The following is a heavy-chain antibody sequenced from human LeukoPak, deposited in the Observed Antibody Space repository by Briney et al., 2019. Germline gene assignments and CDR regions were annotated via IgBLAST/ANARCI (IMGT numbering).Heavy chain of an antibody. CDR2: VSASNGNT. D-gene: IGHD3-22*01. CDR3: ARAPNYYDSTRPDY. J-gene: IGHJ4*02. CDR1: GYTFTSYA. Sequence: ASVKVSCKASGYTFTSYAISWVRQAPGQGLEWMGWVSASNGNTNYAQKVQGRVTMTTDTSTSTAYMDLRSLRSDDTAVYYCARAPNYYDSTRPDYWGQGTRVTVSS. V-gene: IGHV1-18*01.